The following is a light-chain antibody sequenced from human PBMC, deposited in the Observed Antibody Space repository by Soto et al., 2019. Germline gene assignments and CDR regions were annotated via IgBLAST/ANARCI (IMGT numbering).Light chain of an antibody. J-gene: IGKJ2*01. CDR2: KAS. CDR3: HQYNSYPYT. CDR1: QSISSW. Sequence: DIQMTQSPSTLSASVGDRVTITCRASQSISSWLAWYQQKPGKVPKLLIYKASTLESGVPSSFSVSGSGTDFTLTISGLQPDDFASYYCHQYNSYPYTFGQGTKLE. V-gene: IGKV1-5*03.